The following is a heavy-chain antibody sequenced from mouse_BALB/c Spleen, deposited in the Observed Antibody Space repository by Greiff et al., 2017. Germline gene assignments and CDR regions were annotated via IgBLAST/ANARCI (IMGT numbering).Heavy chain of an antibody. CDR1: GYTFTDYN. J-gene: IGHJ2*01. D-gene: IGHD2-4*01. CDR3: ARSMIRTTGYFDY. V-gene: IGHV1-18*01. CDR2: INPNNGGT. Sequence: EVQGVESGPELVKPGASVKIPCKASGYTFTDYNMDWVKQSHGKSLEWIGDINPNNGGTIYNQKFKGKATLTVDKSSSTAYMELRSLTSEDTAVYYCARSMIRTTGYFDYWGQGTTLTVSS.